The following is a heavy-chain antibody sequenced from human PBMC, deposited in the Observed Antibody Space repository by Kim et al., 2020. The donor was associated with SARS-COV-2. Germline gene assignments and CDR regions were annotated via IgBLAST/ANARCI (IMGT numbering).Heavy chain of an antibody. Sequence: GGSLRLSCAASGFTFSSYAMSWVRQAPGKGLEWVSVIYSGGSSTYYADSVKGRFTISRDNSKNTLYLQMNSLRAEDTAVYYCAKVSRNFGGSGSYYNALYFDYWGQGTLVTVSS. V-gene: IGHV3-23*03. CDR1: GFTFSSYA. CDR2: IYSGGSST. CDR3: AKVSRNFGGSGSYYNALYFDY. D-gene: IGHD3-10*01. J-gene: IGHJ4*02.